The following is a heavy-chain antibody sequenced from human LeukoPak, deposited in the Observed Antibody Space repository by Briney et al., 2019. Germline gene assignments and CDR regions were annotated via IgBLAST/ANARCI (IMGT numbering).Heavy chain of an antibody. V-gene: IGHV4-39*07. D-gene: IGHD3-10*01. CDR3: ARAYYGSGSLQGYFDY. CDR2: IYYSGST. Sequence: SETLSLTCTVSGGSISSTTNYWGWIRQPPGKGLEWIGSIYYSGSTYYNPSLKSRVTISVDTSKEQYSLKLSSVTAADTAVYYCARAYYGSGSLQGYFDYWGQGTLATVSS. J-gene: IGHJ4*02. CDR1: GGSISSTTNY.